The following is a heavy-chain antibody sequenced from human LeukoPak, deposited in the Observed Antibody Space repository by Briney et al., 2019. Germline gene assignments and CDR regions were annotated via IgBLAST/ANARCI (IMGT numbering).Heavy chain of an antibody. V-gene: IGHV4-4*07. Sequence: SETLSLTCTVSGGSISSYYWSWIRQPAGKGLEWIGRICTSGSTNYNPSLKSRVTMSVDTSKNQFSLKLSSVTAADTAVYYCARDKVVSADNWFDPWGQGTLVTVSS. CDR3: ARDKVVSADNWFDP. CDR2: ICTSGST. D-gene: IGHD3-22*01. J-gene: IGHJ5*02. CDR1: GGSISSYY.